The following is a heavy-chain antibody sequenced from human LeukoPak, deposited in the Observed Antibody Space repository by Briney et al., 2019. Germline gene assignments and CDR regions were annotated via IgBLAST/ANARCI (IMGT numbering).Heavy chain of an antibody. CDR3: AGSKHSGYGLSISQYYFDY. J-gene: IGHJ4*02. D-gene: IGHD5-12*01. CDR1: GGSISSGDYY. V-gene: IGHV4-30-4*01. CDR2: IYYSGST. Sequence: PSETLSLTCTVSGGSISSGDYYWSWIRQPPGKGLEWIGYIYYSGSTYYNPSLKSRVTISVDTSKNQFPLKLSSVTAADTAVYYCAGSKHSGYGLSISQYYFDYWGQGTLVTVSS.